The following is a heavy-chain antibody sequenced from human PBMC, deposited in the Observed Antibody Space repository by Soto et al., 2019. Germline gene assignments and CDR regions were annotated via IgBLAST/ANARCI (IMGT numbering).Heavy chain of an antibody. J-gene: IGHJ4*02. CDR1: GYSFTSYW. Sequence: GESLKISCKGSGYSFTSYWIGWVRQMPGKGLEWMGIIYPGDSDTRYSPSFQGQVTISADKSISTAYLQWSSLKASDTAMYYCARLTRPDYDILTGYYIVDYWGQGTLVTVSS. CDR2: IYPGDSDT. D-gene: IGHD3-9*01. CDR3: ARLTRPDYDILTGYYIVDY. V-gene: IGHV5-51*01.